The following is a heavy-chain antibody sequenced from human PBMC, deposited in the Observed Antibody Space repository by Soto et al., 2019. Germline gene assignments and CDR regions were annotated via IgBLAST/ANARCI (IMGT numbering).Heavy chain of an antibody. D-gene: IGHD3-10*01. J-gene: IGHJ3*02. CDR2: IDWDDDK. CDR3: ARSGYYYGSGSYLAFDI. V-gene: IGHV2-70*01. CDR1: GFSLSTSGMC. Sequence: GSGPTLVNPTQTLTLTCTFSGFSLSTSGMCVSWIRQPPGKALEWLALIDWDDDKYYSTSLKTRLTISKDTSKNQVVLTMTNMDPVDTATYYCARSGYYYGSGSYLAFDIWGQGTMVTVSS.